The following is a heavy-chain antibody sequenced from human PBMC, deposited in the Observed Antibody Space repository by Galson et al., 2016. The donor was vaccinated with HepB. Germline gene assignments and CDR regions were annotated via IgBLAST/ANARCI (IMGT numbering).Heavy chain of an antibody. CDR1: GFTFSIYA. D-gene: IGHD3-16*01. Sequence: SLRLSCAASGFTFSIYAMHWVRQAPGNGLEWVTIISYDGSNEYYADSVKGRFTVSRDNSKNTLYLQMNSLRPEDTAVYYCARPIAFGGVSPDCNYWGQGTLVTVSS. J-gene: IGHJ4*02. CDR3: ARPIAFGGVSPDCNY. V-gene: IGHV3-30*04. CDR2: ISYDGSNE.